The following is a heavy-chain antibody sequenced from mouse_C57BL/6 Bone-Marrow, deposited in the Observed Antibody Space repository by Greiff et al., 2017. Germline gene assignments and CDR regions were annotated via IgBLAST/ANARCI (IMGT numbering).Heavy chain of an antibody. CDR1: GFTFTSYW. Sequence: QVQLQQPGAELVRPGSSVKLSCKASGFTFTSYWMDWVKQRPGQGLEWIGNIYPSDSETHYNQKFKDKSTLTVDKSSSTAYMQLSSLKSEDTAVYYCARGKPYYFDYWGQGTTLTVSS. CDR3: ARGKPYYFDY. V-gene: IGHV1-61*01. J-gene: IGHJ2*01. CDR2: IYPSDSET.